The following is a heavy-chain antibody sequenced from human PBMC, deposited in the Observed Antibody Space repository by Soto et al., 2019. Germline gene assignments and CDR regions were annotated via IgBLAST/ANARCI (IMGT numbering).Heavy chain of an antibody. CDR1: GVSINSYY. D-gene: IGHD1-26*01. CDR2: IYYSGTT. J-gene: IGHJ3*01. Sequence: QVQLQESGPGLVKRSETLSLICAGSGVSINSYYWSWIRQPPGKALEWIGYIYYSGTTNYNPSLKSRVTISVDTSKNQFSLRLSSVTAADTAVYYCARAGGRYAITAYDVWGPGTLVTVSS. CDR3: ARAGGRYAITAYDV. V-gene: IGHV4-59*01.